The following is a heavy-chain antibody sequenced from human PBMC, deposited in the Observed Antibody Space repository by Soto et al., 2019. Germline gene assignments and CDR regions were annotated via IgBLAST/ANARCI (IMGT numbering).Heavy chain of an antibody. CDR3: ARDPPDFNSGFDS. J-gene: IGHJ4*02. D-gene: IGHD6-19*01. V-gene: IGHV6-1*01. Sequence: SQTLSLTCXICGDSVSNNGATWNWIRQSPSRGLEWLGRAYYRSRWQYDYAPSVRSRITINPDTSKNQFSLQLSSVTPEDTALYYCARDPPDFNSGFDSWGQGSLVTVSS. CDR2: AYYRSRWQY. CDR1: GDSVSNNGAT.